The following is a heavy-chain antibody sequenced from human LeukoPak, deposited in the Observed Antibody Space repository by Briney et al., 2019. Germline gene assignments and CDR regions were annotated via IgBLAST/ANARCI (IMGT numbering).Heavy chain of an antibody. D-gene: IGHD6-19*01. CDR2: INPNSGGT. CDR3: AREAVAGNWGY. V-gene: IGHV1-2*02. CDR1: GYTFTSYD. J-gene: IGHJ4*02. Sequence: ASVKVSCKASGYTFTSYDINWVRQATGQGLEWMGWINPNSGGTNYAQKFQGRVTMTRDTSISTAYMELSRLRSDDTAVYYCAREAVAGNWGYWGQGTLVTVSS.